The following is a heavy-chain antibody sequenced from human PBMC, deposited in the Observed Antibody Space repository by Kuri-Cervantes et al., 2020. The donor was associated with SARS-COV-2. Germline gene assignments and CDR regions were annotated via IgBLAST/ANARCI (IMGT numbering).Heavy chain of an antibody. CDR1: GYNFSISG. V-gene: IGHV1-18*04. J-gene: IGHJ4*02. D-gene: IGHD1-1*01. Sequence: ASVKVSCKASGYNFSISGIHWVRQAPGQGLEWMGWISGYNGNTNYAQNFQGRVTMTTDTSTSTAYMELRSLRSDDTAAYYCVRDGTVSLFGYWGQGTLVTVSS. CDR2: ISGYNGNT. CDR3: VRDGTVSLFGY.